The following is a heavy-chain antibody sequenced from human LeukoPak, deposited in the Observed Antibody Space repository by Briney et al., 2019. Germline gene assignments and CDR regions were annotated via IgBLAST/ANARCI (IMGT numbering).Heavy chain of an antibody. D-gene: IGHD3-10*01. CDR2: ISGSGGST. CDR1: GFTFSSYA. V-gene: IGHV3-23*01. CDR3: ARDLVWFGEPKGYYNYMDV. J-gene: IGHJ6*03. Sequence: GGSLRLSCAASGFTFSSYAMSWVRQAPGKGLEWVSAISGSGGSTYYADSVKGRFTTSRDNSKNTLYLQMNTLRAEDTAVYYCARDLVWFGEPKGYYNYMDVWGKGTTVTVS.